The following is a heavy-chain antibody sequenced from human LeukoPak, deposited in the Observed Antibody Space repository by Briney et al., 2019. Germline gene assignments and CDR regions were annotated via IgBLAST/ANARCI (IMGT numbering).Heavy chain of an antibody. D-gene: IGHD3-10*01. J-gene: IGHJ4*02. CDR1: GGTFSSYA. CDR3: ARAFGAPYYYGSGSYYW. V-gene: IGHV1-69*13. Sequence: ASVKVSCKASGGTFSSYAISWVRQAPGRGLEWMGGIIPIFGTANYAQKFQGRVTITADESTSTAYMELSSLRSEDTAVYYCARAFGAPYYYGSGSYYWWGQGTLVTVSS. CDR2: IIPIFGTA.